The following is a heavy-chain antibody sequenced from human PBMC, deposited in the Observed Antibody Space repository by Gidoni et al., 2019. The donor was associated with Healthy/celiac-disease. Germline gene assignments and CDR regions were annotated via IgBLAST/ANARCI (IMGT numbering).Heavy chain of an antibody. Sequence: QVQLVESGGGVVQPGRSLRLSCAASGFTFSSYAMHWVRQAPGKGLEWVAVISDDGSNKYYADSVKGRFTISRDNSKNTLYLQMNSLRAEDTAVYYCAREVVGATSYFDYWGQGTLVTVSS. CDR1: GFTFSSYA. J-gene: IGHJ4*02. D-gene: IGHD1-26*01. CDR3: AREVVGATSYFDY. CDR2: ISDDGSNK. V-gene: IGHV3-30*01.